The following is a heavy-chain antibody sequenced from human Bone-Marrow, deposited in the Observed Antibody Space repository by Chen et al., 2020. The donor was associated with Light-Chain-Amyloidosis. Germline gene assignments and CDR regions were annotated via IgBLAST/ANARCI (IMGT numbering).Heavy chain of an antibody. D-gene: IGHD3-10*01. J-gene: IGHJ6*03. CDR3: ARARRKSDWELRYFLDV. CDR2: IIPSFGTT. CDR1: GTTFNNYA. Sequence: QVQLVQSGAEVKRPGASVKVSCKASGTTFNNYAFDWVRQAPGQGLEWMGKIIPSFGTTNYAQKFQGRVTITADESTTTIHMELTSLKSEDAAVYYCARARRKSDWELRYFLDVWGNGTTVTVSS. V-gene: IGHV1-69*13.